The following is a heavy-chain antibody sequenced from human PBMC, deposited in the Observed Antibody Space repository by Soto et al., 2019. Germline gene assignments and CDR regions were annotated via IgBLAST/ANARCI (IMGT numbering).Heavy chain of an antibody. CDR1: GYSFTSYW. D-gene: IGHD2-8*01. V-gene: IGHV5-51*01. CDR2: IYPGDSDT. Sequence: LGESLKISCKGSGYSFTSYWIGWVRQMPGKGLEWMGIIYPGDSDTRYSPSFQGQVTISADKSISTAYLQWSSLKASDTAMYYCARNVLEYCTNGVCYTARYYYYYMDVWGKGTTVTVSS. J-gene: IGHJ6*03. CDR3: ARNVLEYCTNGVCYTARYYYYYMDV.